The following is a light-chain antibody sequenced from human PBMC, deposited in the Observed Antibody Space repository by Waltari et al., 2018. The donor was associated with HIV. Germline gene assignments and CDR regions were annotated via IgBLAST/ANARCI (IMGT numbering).Light chain of an antibody. J-gene: IGLJ3*02. Sequence: QSVLTQPPSASGTPGQRVTISCSGGSFNIGSNYVYWYQQFPGTAPRLLIYRNTLRPSGVADRFSGSKSATSASLAISGLRSEDEADYFCAAWDDSVSGRVFGGGTKLTVI. CDR3: AAWDDSVSGRV. V-gene: IGLV1-47*01. CDR2: RNT. CDR1: SFNIGSNY.